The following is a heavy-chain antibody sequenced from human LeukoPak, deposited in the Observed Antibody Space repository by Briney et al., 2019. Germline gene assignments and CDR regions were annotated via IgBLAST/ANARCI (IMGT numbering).Heavy chain of an antibody. D-gene: IGHD2-8*01. CDR1: GGTFSSYA. CDR2: IVPIFGTA. CDR3: ARDFGILYRNAVLDYYYYMDV. J-gene: IGHJ6*03. Sequence: SVKVSCKASGGTFSSYAISWVRQAPGQGLEWMGGIVPIFGTANYAQKFQGRVTITTDESTSTAYMERSSLRSEDTAVYYCARDFGILYRNAVLDYYYYMDVWGKGTTVTVSS. V-gene: IGHV1-69*05.